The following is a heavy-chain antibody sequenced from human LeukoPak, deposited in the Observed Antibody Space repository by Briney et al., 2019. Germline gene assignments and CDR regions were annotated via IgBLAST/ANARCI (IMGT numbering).Heavy chain of an antibody. CDR1: GFTFPSYA. J-gene: IGHJ4*02. V-gene: IGHV3-48*03. Sequence: GGSLRLSCAASGFTFPSYAMSWVRQAPGRGREWGSYISSSGSPIYYADSVKGRFTVSRDNAKNSLYLQMSSLRAEDTAVYYCARTLAYWGQGTLVAVSS. CDR2: ISSSGSPI. CDR3: ARTLAY. D-gene: IGHD6-13*01.